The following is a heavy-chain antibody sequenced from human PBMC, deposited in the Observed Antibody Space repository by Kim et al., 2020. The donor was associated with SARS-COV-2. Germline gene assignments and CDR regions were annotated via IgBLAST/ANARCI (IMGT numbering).Heavy chain of an antibody. CDR3: AKGSGYVPN. J-gene: IGHJ4*02. Sequence: GGSLRLSCAASGFTFSCYGMSWVRQVPGRGLEWVSGVSCSGTGTYYADSVKGRFTISRDNSKNTLSLQMNSLRVEDTAIYYCAKGSGYVPNWGQGTLVTVSS. V-gene: IGHV3-23*01. CDR2: VSCSGTGT. CDR1: GFTFSCYG. D-gene: IGHD3-3*01.